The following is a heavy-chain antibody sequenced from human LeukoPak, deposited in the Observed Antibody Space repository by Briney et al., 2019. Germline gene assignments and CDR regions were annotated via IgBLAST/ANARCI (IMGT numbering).Heavy chain of an antibody. Sequence: SETLSLTCRVSGASINSGSNYWGWIRQPPGKTLEWIGSIYSSGSTYYNPSLKSRVIIMIDTPKNHFSLTLSSVTAADTAVYYCARSDGYGLVGIWGQGTMITVSS. V-gene: IGHV4-39*07. D-gene: IGHD5-18*01. CDR2: IYSSGST. J-gene: IGHJ3*02. CDR1: GASINSGSNY. CDR3: ARSDGYGLVGI.